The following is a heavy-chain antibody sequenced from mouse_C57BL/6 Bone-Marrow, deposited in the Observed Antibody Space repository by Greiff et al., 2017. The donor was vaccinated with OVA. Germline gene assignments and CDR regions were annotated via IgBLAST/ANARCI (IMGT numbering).Heavy chain of an antibody. CDR3: ARNYGSSYGYFDV. D-gene: IGHD1-1*01. J-gene: IGHJ1*03. V-gene: IGHV1-64*01. CDR1: GYTFTSYW. Sequence: VQLQQPGAELVKPGASVKLSCKASGYTFTSYWMHWVKQRPGQGLEWIGMIHPNSGRTNYNEKFKSKATLTVDKSSSTAYMQLSSLTSEDSAVYYCARNYGSSYGYFDVWGTGTTVTVSS. CDR2: IHPNSGRT.